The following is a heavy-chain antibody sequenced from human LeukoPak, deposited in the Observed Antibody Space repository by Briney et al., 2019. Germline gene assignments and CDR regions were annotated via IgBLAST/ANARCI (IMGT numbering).Heavy chain of an antibody. D-gene: IGHD1-1*01. J-gene: IGHJ4*02. CDR2: ISHRGST. CDR3: ARGGWNKFDY. Sequence: SETLSLTCAVYGGSFTGYYWSWIRQPPGKGLEWIGEISHRGSTNYNPSLKSRVTISVDTSKNQFSLKLSSVTAADTAVYYCARGGWNKFDYWGQGTLVTVSS. V-gene: IGHV4-34*01. CDR1: GGSFTGYY.